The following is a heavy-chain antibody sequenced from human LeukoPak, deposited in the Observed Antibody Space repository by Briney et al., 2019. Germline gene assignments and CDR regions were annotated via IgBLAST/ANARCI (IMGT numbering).Heavy chain of an antibody. D-gene: IGHD6-13*01. CDR1: GYIFTDYY. V-gene: IGHV1-2*06. J-gene: IGHJ4*02. Sequence: ASVKVSCKASGYIFTDYYMHWVRQAPGQELGWMGRINPNSGGTNYAQKFQGRVTMTRDTSISTAYMELSRLRSDDTAVYYCARDPSSSWGLYFWGQGTLVTVSS. CDR2: INPNSGGT. CDR3: ARDPSSSWGLYF.